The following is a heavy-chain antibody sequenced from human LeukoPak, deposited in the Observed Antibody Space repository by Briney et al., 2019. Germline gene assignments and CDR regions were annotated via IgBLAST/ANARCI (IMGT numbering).Heavy chain of an antibody. D-gene: IGHD3-22*01. Sequence: PGRSLRLSCAASGFTFSSYGMHWVRQAPGKGLEWVAVISYDGSNKYYADSVKGRFTISRDNSKNTLYLQMNSLRAEDTAVYYCAKASLRYYYDSSGYYYDYCGQGTLVTVSS. V-gene: IGHV3-30*18. CDR3: AKASLRYYYDSSGYYYDY. J-gene: IGHJ4*02. CDR2: ISYDGSNK. CDR1: GFTFSSYG.